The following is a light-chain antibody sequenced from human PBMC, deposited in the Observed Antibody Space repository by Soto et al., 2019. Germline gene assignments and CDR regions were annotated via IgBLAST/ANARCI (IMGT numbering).Light chain of an antibody. V-gene: IGKV3-15*01. CDR2: GAS. J-gene: IGKJ1*01. Sequence: IVFTQSPRTLSLTPGERATLSCRASQSLSSRYLAWYQQKPGQAPRLLIYGASTRATGIPVTFSGSGSGTEFTLTISSLQSEDFAVYHCQQYVNWPPTSAQRTKVDI. CDR1: QSLSSRY. CDR3: QQYVNWPPT.